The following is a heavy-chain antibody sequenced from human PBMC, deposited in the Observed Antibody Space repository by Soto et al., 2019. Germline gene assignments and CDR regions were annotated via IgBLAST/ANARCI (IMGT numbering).Heavy chain of an antibody. Sequence: PGGSLRLSCAASGFTVGSNYMSWARQAPGKGLEWVSVIYSEGTPYYADSVKGRFTISRENSNNTLYLHMNNLRAEDTAVYYCARSTYYDILTGSYYYYAMDVWGQGTTVTV. V-gene: IGHV3-53*01. CDR3: ARSTYYDILTGSYYYYAMDV. CDR1: GFTVGSNY. CDR2: IYSEGTP. D-gene: IGHD3-9*01. J-gene: IGHJ6*02.